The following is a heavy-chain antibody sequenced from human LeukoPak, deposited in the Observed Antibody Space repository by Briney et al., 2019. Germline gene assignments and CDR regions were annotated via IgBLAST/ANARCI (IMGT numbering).Heavy chain of an antibody. CDR1: GFTFSSYG. CDR2: ISYDGSNK. V-gene: IGHV3-30*18. D-gene: IGHD6-19*01. J-gene: IGHJ4*02. Sequence: GGSLRLSCAASGFTFSSYGMHWVRQAPGKGLEWVAVISYDGSNKYYADSVKGRFTISRDNSKSTLYLQMNSLRAEDTAVYYCAKGGWYFDYWGQGTLVTVSS. CDR3: AKGGWYFDY.